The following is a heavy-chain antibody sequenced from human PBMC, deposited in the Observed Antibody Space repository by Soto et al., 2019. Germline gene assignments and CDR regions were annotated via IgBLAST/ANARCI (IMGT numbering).Heavy chain of an antibody. D-gene: IGHD3-22*01. CDR2: INAGNGNT. V-gene: IGHV1-3*01. CDR1: GYTFTSYA. Sequence: GASVKVSCKASGYTFTSYAMHWVRQAPGQRLEWMGWINAGNGNTKYSQKFQGRVTITRDTSASTAYMQLSSLRSEDTAVYYCAGPLSGESGYSYYYYGMDVWGQGSTVTVSS. CDR3: AGPLSGESGYSYYYYGMDV. J-gene: IGHJ6*02.